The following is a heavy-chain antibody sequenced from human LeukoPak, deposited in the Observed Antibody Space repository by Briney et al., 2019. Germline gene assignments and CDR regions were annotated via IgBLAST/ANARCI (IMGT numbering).Heavy chain of an antibody. D-gene: IGHD6-19*01. CDR3: ARGGSRNHRDSADGPIAVAGPCRAFDY. J-gene: IGHJ4*02. CDR2: INHSGST. V-gene: IGHV4-34*01. CDR1: VGSFSGYY. Sequence: SETLSLTCAVYVGSFSGYYWSWIRQPPGKGLEWIGEINHSGSTNYNPSLKSRVTISVDTSKNQFSLELSSVTAADTAVYYCARGGSRNHRDSADGPIAVAGPCRAFDYWGQGTLVTVSS.